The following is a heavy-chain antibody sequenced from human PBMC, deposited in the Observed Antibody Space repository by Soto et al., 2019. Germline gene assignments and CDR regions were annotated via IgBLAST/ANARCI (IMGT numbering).Heavy chain of an antibody. CDR1: GFSLTTRGVG. CDR2: IYWADDK. V-gene: IGHV2-5*02. Sequence: QITLKESGPTLVKPTQTLTLTCTLSGFSLTTRGVGVGWIRQPPGKALECLALIYWADDKRYSPSLQSRLSITKDTSKNQVVLTMTNVDPVDTATYYCAHIPNYYQYDCFDPWGQGTLVSVSS. D-gene: IGHD3-16*01. CDR3: AHIPNYYQYDCFDP. J-gene: IGHJ5*02.